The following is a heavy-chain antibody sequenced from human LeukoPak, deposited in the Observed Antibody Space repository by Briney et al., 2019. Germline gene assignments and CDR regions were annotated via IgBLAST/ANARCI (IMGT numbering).Heavy chain of an antibody. CDR2: VSPYTTKT. CDR3: AREGGVGPTAPPDYYSYQMDV. Sequence: ASVKVSCKASGYTFISYGITWVRQAPGQGLEWMGWVSPYTTKTNYAQSLQGRVTMTTDTSTSTAYMELRSLRSDDTAVYYCAREGGVGPTAPPDYYSYQMDVWGKGTTVTVSS. D-gene: IGHD1-26*01. J-gene: IGHJ6*03. CDR1: GYTFISYG. V-gene: IGHV1-18*01.